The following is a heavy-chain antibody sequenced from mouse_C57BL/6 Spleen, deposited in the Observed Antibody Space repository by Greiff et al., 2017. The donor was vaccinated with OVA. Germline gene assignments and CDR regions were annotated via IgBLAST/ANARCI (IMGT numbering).Heavy chain of an antibody. V-gene: IGHV1-55*01. D-gene: IGHD2-4*01. CDR1: GYTFTSYW. Sequence: QVQLQQPGAELVKPGASVKMSCKASGYTFTSYWITWVKQRPGQGLEWIGDIYPGSGSTNYNEKFKSKATLTVDTSSSTAYMQLSSLTSEDSAVYYGAISDYDGGAWFAYWGQGTLVTVSA. CDR2: IYPGSGST. CDR3: AISDYDGGAWFAY. J-gene: IGHJ3*01.